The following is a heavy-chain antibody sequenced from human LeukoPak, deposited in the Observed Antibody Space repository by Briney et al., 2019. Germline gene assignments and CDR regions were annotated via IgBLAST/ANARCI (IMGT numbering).Heavy chain of an antibody. CDR2: IASKTDGGTT. J-gene: IGHJ4*02. Sequence: GGSLRLSCAASGLTSTNAWMNWVRQALGKGLEWVGRIASKTDGGTTDYAASVKGIFTISRDDSKDTLFLQMNSLKTEDTAVYYCTTGIRGDCGQGTLVTVSS. V-gene: IGHV3-15*04. CDR1: GLTSTNAW. CDR3: TTGIRGD.